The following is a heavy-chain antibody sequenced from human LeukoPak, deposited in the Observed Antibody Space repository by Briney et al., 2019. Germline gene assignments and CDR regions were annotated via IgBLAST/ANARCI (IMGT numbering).Heavy chain of an antibody. CDR2: IIPILGIA. V-gene: IGHV1-69*04. J-gene: IGHJ3*02. CDR3: ARDPGDYGDSFLGAFDI. D-gene: IGHD4-17*01. CDR1: GGTFSGYT. Sequence: VSSVKVSCKASGGTFSGYTISWVRQAPGQGLEWMGRIIPILGIANYAQKFQGRVTITADKSTSTAYMELSSLRSEDTAVYYCARDPGDYGDSFLGAFDIWGQGTMVTVSS.